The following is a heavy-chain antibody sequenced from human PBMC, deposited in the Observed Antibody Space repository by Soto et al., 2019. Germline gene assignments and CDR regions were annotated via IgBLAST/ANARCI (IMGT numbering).Heavy chain of an antibody. CDR1: GFTFSSYS. CDR3: ARSPVGDAFNV. Sequence: EVQLVESGGGLVKPGGSLRLSCAASGFTFSSYSMNWVRQAPGKGLEWVSSISSGSDYIFYADSVKSRFTISRDNAKNSLFLQMNSLTAQDTAVYSCARSPVGDAFNVWGQGTVVTVSS. V-gene: IGHV3-21*01. CDR2: ISSGSDYI. J-gene: IGHJ3*01.